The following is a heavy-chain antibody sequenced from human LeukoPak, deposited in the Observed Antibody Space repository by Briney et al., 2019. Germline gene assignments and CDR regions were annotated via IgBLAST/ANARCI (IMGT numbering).Heavy chain of an antibody. CDR2: IYYNGNT. CDR1: GGSVSSGGYY. J-gene: IGHJ4*02. CDR3: ARTDDYGVQRHDF. V-gene: IGHV4-31*03. Sequence: SETLSLTCTVSGGSVSSGGYYWTWIRQHPGKGLEWIGYIYYNGNTYYNPSLKSRVTISVDTSKNQPSLKVSSVTAADTAVYYCARTDDYGVQRHDFWGQGTLVTVSS. D-gene: IGHD4-17*01.